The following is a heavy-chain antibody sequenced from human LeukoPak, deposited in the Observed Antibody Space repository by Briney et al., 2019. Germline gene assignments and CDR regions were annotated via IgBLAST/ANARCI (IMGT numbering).Heavy chain of an antibody. Sequence: GGSLRLSCAASGFTFSDHYMDWVRQAPGKGLEWVSYISSLGTKIYYADSVRGRFTMSRDNAKNSLYLQMDSLRAEDTAIYYCTRERVTTGGDACDIWGQGTMVTVSS. J-gene: IGHJ3*02. CDR3: TRERVTTGGDACDI. CDR1: GFTFSDHY. CDR2: ISSLGTKI. V-gene: IGHV3-11*04. D-gene: IGHD4-11*01.